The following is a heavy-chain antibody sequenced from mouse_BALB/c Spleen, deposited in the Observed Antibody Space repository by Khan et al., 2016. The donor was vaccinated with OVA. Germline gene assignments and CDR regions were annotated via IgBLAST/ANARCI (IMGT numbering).Heavy chain of an antibody. CDR2: INYSGGT. J-gene: IGHJ3*01. Sequence: EVQLQESGPGLVKPSQSLSLTCTVTGYSITSDYAWNWIRQFPGNKLEWMGYINYSGGTSYLPSLNRRISITRDTSKNKFFLKLDAVTTEDSATYYCARWFTYWGQGTLVTVS. CDR1: GYSITSDYA. V-gene: IGHV3-2*02. CDR3: ARWFTY.